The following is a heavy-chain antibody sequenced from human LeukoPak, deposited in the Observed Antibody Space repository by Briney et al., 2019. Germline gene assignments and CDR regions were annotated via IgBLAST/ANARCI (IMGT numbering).Heavy chain of an antibody. Sequence: RASVKVSCKASGYTFTSYDINWVRQATGQGLEWMGWMNPNSGNTGYAQKFQGRVTITRNTSISTAYMELSSLGSEDTAVYYCARAIRETRGYCSRTSCKPLYYFNYWGQGTLVTVS. J-gene: IGHJ4*02. V-gene: IGHV1-8*03. CDR1: GYTFTSYD. CDR2: MNPNSGNT. CDR3: ARAIRETRGYCSRTSCKPLYYFNY. D-gene: IGHD2-2*01.